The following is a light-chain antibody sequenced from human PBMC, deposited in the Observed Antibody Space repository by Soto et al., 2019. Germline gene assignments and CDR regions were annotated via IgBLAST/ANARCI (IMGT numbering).Light chain of an antibody. CDR3: QQYNSYSGT. J-gene: IGKJ1*01. CDR1: QSISSW. CDR2: KAS. Sequence: DIQMTQSPSTLSASVGDRVTITCRASQSISSWLAWYQQKPGKAPKLLIYKASSLESGVPSRFSGSGSGTEFTLTISSLQPDDFPTYYCQQYNSYSGTFGQGTKLEIK. V-gene: IGKV1-5*03.